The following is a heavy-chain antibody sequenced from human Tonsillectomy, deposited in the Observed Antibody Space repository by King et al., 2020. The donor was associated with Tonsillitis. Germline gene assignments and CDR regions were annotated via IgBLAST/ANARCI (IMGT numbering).Heavy chain of an antibody. V-gene: IGHV3-48*01. CDR3: ASVWWGSHWSDDFDAFDL. CDR1: GFTFSSYS. Sequence: VQLVESGGGLVQPGGSLRLSCAASGFTFSSYSMNWVREAPGKGLEWVSYISSGSSTIFYADSVKGRFTISRDNAKNSLYLQMNTLRAGDSALCYCASVWWGSHWSDDFDAFDLWGQGTKVTVSS. D-gene: IGHD1-1*01. CDR2: ISSGSSTI. J-gene: IGHJ3*01.